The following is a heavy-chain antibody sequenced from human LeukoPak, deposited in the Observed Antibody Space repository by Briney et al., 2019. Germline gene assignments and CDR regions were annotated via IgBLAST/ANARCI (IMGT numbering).Heavy chain of an antibody. J-gene: IGHJ4*02. V-gene: IGHV2-26*01. CDR3: PRIGIVVVPAASYYFDY. Sequence: SGPVLVKPTETLTLTCTVSGFSLSNARMGVSWIRQPPGKALEWLAHIFSNDEKSYSTSLKSRLTISKDTSKSQVVLTMTNMDPVDKATYFCPRIGIVVVPAASYYFDYWGQGTLVTVSS. CDR2: IFSNDEK. D-gene: IGHD2-2*01. CDR1: GFSLSNARMG.